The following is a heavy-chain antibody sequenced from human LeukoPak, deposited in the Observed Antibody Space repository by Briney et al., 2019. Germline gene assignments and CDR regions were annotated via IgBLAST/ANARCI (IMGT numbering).Heavy chain of an antibody. CDR2: INPNSGGT. CDR1: GYTFTGYY. V-gene: IGHV1-2*02. J-gene: IGHJ4*02. CDR3: ARPNYYDSCGYYVSDY. Sequence: GASVKVSCKASGYTFTGYYMHWVRQAPGQGLEWMGWINPNSGGTNYAQKFQGRVTMTRDTSISTAYMELSRLRSDDTAVYYCARPNYYDSCGYYVSDYWGQGTLVAVSS. D-gene: IGHD3-22*01.